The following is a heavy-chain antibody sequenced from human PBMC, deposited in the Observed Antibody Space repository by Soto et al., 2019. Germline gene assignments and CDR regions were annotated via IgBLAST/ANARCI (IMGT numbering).Heavy chain of an antibody. CDR1: GFTFSSYG. D-gene: IGHD6-13*01. Sequence: QVQLVESGGGVVQPGRSLRLSCAASGFTFSSYGMHWVRQAPGKGLEWVAVIWYDGSNKYYADSVKGRFTISRDNSKNTLYLQMNSLRAEDTAVYYCARGSSWYGYYYGMGVWGQGTTVTVSS. J-gene: IGHJ6*02. V-gene: IGHV3-33*01. CDR2: IWYDGSNK. CDR3: ARGSSWYGYYYGMGV.